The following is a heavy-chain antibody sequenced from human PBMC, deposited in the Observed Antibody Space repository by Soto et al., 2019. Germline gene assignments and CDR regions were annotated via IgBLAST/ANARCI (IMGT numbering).Heavy chain of an antibody. CDR3: AREGSGDKL. D-gene: IGHD5-12*01. Sequence: QVQLVQSGAALKKPGSPGKFSCKASGGRFSSFGLSWVRQAPGQGLEWMGGIIPVFGRPNAAQRFRGRLTIAADESTNTVYLELIDLRSEDTAVYYCAREGSGDKLWGQGTQVTVSP. V-gene: IGHV1-69*01. J-gene: IGHJ1*01. CDR2: IIPVFGRP. CDR1: GGRFSSFG.